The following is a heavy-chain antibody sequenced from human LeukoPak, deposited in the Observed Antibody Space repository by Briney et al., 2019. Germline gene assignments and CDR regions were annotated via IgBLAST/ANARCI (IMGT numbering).Heavy chain of an antibody. Sequence: GASVKVSCKASGYTFTSYDINWVRQATGQGLEWMGWMNPNSGNTGYAQKLQGRVTMTTDTSTSTAYMELRSLRSDDTAVYYCARKEYLRSSSWYYWGQGTLVTVSS. CDR2: MNPNSGNT. J-gene: IGHJ4*02. V-gene: IGHV1-8*01. CDR3: ARKEYLRSSSWYY. D-gene: IGHD6-13*01. CDR1: GYTFTSYD.